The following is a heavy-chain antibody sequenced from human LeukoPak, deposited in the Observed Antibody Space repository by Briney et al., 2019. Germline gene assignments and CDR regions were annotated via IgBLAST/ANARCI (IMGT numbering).Heavy chain of an antibody. CDR2: IYYIGST. J-gene: IGHJ4*02. Sequence: SETLSLTCTVSGGSISSSSYYWGWIRQPPGKGLEWIGSIYYIGSTFYNPSLKSRVTISVDTSKNQFFLNLSSVTAADTAVYYCAREEGYSSDFDYWGQGTLVTVSS. CDR3: AREEGYSSDFDY. V-gene: IGHV4-39*07. CDR1: GGSISSSSYY. D-gene: IGHD5-18*01.